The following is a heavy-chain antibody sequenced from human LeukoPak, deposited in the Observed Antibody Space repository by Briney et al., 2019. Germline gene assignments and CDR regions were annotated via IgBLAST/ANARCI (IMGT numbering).Heavy chain of an antibody. V-gene: IGHV3-23*01. D-gene: IGHD2-2*02. CDR1: GFTFSSYA. CDR3: AKDCRDIVVVPAAIRLRNDAFDI. J-gene: IGHJ3*02. Sequence: GGSLRLSCAASGFTFSSYAMSWVRQAPGKGLEWVSAISGSGGSTYYADSVKGRFTISRDNSKNTLYLQMNSLRAEDTAVYYCAKDCRDIVVVPAAIRLRNDAFDIWGQGTMVTVSS. CDR2: ISGSGGST.